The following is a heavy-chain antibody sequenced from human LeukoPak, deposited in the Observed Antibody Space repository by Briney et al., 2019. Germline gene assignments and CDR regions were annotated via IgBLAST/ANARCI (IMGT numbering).Heavy chain of an antibody. D-gene: IGHD3-10*01. CDR1: GFTFSSYD. V-gene: IGHV3-13*04. CDR3: ARDCADGSGGWACMDV. Sequence: SGGSLRLSCAASGFTFSSYDMHWVRQATGKGLEWVSAIGTAGDTYYPGAVKGRFTISRENAKNSLYLQMNSLRAGDTAVYYCARDCADGSGGWACMDVWGQGTTVTVSS. CDR2: IGTAGDT. J-gene: IGHJ6*02.